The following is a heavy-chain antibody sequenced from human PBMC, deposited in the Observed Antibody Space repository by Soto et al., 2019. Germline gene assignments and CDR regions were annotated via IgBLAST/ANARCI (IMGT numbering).Heavy chain of an antibody. V-gene: IGHV3-23*01. J-gene: IGHJ3*01. CDR3: AKVRLTDYLRYAPHL. CDR2: IKSKTDST. CDR1: GFTFSSSG. D-gene: IGHD2-8*01. Sequence: GSLRLSCAASGFTFSSSGMHWVRQAPGKGLEWVGRIKSKTDSTYYADSVKGRFTISRDNSQNTVFLQMNSLRAEDTAIYFCAKVRLTDYLRYAPHLWGQGTLVTVSS.